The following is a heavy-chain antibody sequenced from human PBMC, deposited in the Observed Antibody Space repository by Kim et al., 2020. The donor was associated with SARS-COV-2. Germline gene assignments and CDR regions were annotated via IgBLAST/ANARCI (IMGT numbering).Heavy chain of an antibody. CDR3: ARDSGAGWVMIVGNRHFDY. CDR2: INTNTGNP. CDR1: GYTFTSYA. Sequence: ASVKVSCKASGYTFTSYAMNWVRQAPGQGLEWMGWINTNTGNPTYAQGFTGRFVFSLDTSVSTAYLQISSLKAEDTAVYYCARDSGAGWVMIVGNRHFDYWGQGTLVTVSS. V-gene: IGHV7-4-1*02. J-gene: IGHJ4*02. D-gene: IGHD3-22*01.